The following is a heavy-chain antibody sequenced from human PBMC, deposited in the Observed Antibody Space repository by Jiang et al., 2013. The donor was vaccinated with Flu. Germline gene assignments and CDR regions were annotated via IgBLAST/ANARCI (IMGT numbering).Heavy chain of an antibody. D-gene: IGHD6-19*01. Sequence: GLVKPSETLSLTCTVSGGSISSSGYYRGWIRQPPGKGLEWIGSMYYSESLSYSGSTDYNSSLKSRVTISVDTSKNQFSLKLSSVTAADTAVYYCARSSPWSSSGVVTYYFDYWGQGTLVTVSS. CDR2: MYYSESLSYSGST. CDR3: ARSSPWSSSGVVTYYFDY. J-gene: IGHJ4*02. V-gene: IGHV4-39*01. CDR1: GGSISSSGYY.